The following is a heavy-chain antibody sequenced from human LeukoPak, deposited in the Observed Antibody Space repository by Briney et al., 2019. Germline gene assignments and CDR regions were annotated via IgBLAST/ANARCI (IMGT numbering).Heavy chain of an antibody. CDR3: SRENGAFSPFGY. CDR1: GGSISNANW. J-gene: IGHJ4*02. D-gene: IGHD2-8*01. CDR2: ISLTGLT. Sequence: SETLSLTCGVSGGSISNANWWSWVRQPPGQGLEWIGEISLTGLTHYNPSLESRVTVSLDKSKNQLSLNLTSVTAADTAVYYCSRENGAFSPFGYWGQGTLVTVLS. V-gene: IGHV4-4*02.